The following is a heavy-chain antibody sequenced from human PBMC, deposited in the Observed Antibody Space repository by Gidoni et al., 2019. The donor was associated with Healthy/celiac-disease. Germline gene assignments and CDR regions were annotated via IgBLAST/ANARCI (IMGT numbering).Heavy chain of an antibody. CDR1: GFTFTVFW. J-gene: IGHJ4*02. CDR3: AKNTLYCSGGTCYPYYFDY. CDR2: IKQDGSGQ. D-gene: IGHD2-15*01. V-gene: IGHV3-7*01. Sequence: EVQLVESGAGLVQPGGSLRLSCAASGFTFTVFWLSWVRQAPGKGLEWVANIKQDGSGQYYVDSVKGRFTISRDTAKNSLYLQMNNLRAEDTAVYYCAKNTLYCSGGTCYPYYFDYWGQGTLVTVSS.